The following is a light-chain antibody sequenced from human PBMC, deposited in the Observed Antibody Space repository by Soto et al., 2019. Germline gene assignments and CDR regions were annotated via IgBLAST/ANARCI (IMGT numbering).Light chain of an antibody. CDR2: GAS. Sequence: EIVLTQSPGTLSLSPGERATLSCRASQSVASRNLAWYQQKAGQAPRLLIYGASTRATGIPVRLSGSGSGTDFTLTISSLQSEDFAVYYCQQYNNWPTWTLGQGTKVDIK. V-gene: IGKV3-15*01. CDR3: QQYNNWPTWT. J-gene: IGKJ1*01. CDR1: QSVASRN.